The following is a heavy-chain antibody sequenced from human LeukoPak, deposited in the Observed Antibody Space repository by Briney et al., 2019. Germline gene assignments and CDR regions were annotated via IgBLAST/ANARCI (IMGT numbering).Heavy chain of an antibody. J-gene: IGHJ4*02. Sequence: GRYRRLSCGGGALTFRRYGMSWVRQAPRKGLEWVSAISGSGGSTYYADSVKGRFTISRDNSKNTLYLQMNSLRAEDTAVYYCAKGYGSGSYSSYWGQGTLVTVSS. CDR1: ALTFRRYG. D-gene: IGHD3-10*01. CDR3: AKGYGSGSYSSY. V-gene: IGHV3-23*01. CDR2: ISGSGGST.